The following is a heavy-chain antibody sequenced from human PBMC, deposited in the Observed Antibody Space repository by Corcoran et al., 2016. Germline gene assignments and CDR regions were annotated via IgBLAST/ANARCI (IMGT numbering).Heavy chain of an antibody. Sequence: QVQLVQSGAEVKKPGASVKISFKASGYTFPTYYMHWVRQAPGQGLEWMGVINPNAGGTSYARKFPGRITMTRDTSTSTGYMELSSLSSEDTAVDYCVRVRRNWSDTNGYAFDYWGQGTLVTVSS. CDR3: VRVRRNWSDTNGYAFDY. CDR2: INPNAGGT. CDR1: GYTFPTYY. V-gene: IGHV1-46*01. D-gene: IGHD3-3*01. J-gene: IGHJ4*02.